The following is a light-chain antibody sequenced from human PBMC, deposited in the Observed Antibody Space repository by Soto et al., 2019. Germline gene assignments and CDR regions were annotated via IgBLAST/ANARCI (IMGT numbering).Light chain of an antibody. V-gene: IGKV3-20*01. CDR3: QRYGGSMYT. CDR1: QSVNSNY. Sequence: EIVLTQSPGTLSLSPGERATLSCRASQSVNSNYLAWYQQKPGQAPRLLIYGASSRATGIPDRFSGSGSGTDFTLSISRLEPEDFAVYYCQRYGGSMYTFGQGTKLEFK. CDR2: GAS. J-gene: IGKJ2*01.